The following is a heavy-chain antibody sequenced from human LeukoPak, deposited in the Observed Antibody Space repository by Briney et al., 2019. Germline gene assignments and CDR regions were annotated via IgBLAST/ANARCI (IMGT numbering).Heavy chain of an antibody. D-gene: IGHD1-26*01. CDR2: INYSGST. CDR1: GGSISSSSYY. Sequence: NSSETLSLTCTVSGGSISSSSYYWGWIRRPPGKGLEWIGSINYSGSTYYNPSLKSRVTISVDTSKNKFSLKLRSLSAADTAVYYCAREGGYSGSYRDCYFDYWGQGTLVTVSS. V-gene: IGHV4-39*02. CDR3: AREGGYSGSYRDCYFDY. J-gene: IGHJ4*02.